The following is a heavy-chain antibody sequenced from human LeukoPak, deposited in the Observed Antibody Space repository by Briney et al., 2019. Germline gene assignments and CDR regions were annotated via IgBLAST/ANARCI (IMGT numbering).Heavy chain of an antibody. V-gene: IGHV4-39*02. CDR1: GGSISSSSYY. Sequence: PSETLSLTCTVSGGSISSSSYYWGWIRQPPGKGLEWIGSIYYSGSTYHNPSLKSRVTISVDTSKNQFSLKLSSLTAADTAVYYCARDTYYYDSSGYYTFMNWFDPWGQGTLVTVSS. D-gene: IGHD3-22*01. CDR3: ARDTYYYDSSGYYTFMNWFDP. CDR2: IYYSGST. J-gene: IGHJ5*02.